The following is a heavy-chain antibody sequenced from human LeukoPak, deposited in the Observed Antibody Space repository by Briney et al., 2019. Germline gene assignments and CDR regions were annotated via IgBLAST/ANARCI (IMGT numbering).Heavy chain of an antibody. Sequence: SETLSLTCTVSGGSISNYYWSWIRQPPGKGLEWIGYIFYSGSTNYNPSLKSRVTISLDTSKNQFSLKLSSVTAADTAVNYCASWYYDSSGYRFDYWGQGTLVTVSS. CDR1: GGSISNYY. V-gene: IGHV4-59*01. J-gene: IGHJ4*02. D-gene: IGHD3-22*01. CDR3: ASWYYDSSGYRFDY. CDR2: IFYSGST.